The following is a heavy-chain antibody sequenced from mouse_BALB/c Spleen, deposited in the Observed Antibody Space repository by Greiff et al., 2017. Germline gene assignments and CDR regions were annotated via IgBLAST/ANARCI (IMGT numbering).Heavy chain of an antibody. CDR3: ARSPITTAFAY. Sequence: VQLQQSGAELVKPGASVKLSCTASGFNIKDTYMHWVKQRPEQGLEWIGRIDPANGNTKYDPKFQGKATITADTSSNTAYLQLSSLTSEDTAVYYCARSPITTAFAYWGQGTLVTVSA. D-gene: IGHD1-2*01. J-gene: IGHJ3*01. CDR1: GFNIKDTY. V-gene: IGHV14-3*02. CDR2: IDPANGNT.